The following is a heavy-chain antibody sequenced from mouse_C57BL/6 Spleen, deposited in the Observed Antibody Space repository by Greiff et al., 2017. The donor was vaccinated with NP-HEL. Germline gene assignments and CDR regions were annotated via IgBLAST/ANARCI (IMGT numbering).Heavy chain of an antibody. D-gene: IGHD1-1*01. CDR2: IYPGDGDT. CDR1: GYAFSSSW. J-gene: IGHJ1*03. Sequence: QVQLQQSGPELVKPGASVKISCKASGYAFSSSWMNWVKQRPGKGLEWIGRIYPGDGDTNYNGKFKGKATLTADKSSSTAYMQLSSLTSEDSAVYFCARLFITTVVASDWYFDVWGTGTTVTVSS. V-gene: IGHV1-82*01. CDR3: ARLFITTVVASDWYFDV.